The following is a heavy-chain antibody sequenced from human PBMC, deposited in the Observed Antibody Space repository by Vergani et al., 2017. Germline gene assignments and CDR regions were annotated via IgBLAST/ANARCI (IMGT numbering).Heavy chain of an antibody. J-gene: IGHJ5*02. CDR3: ARGXAYYDYVWGSYRDWFDP. V-gene: IGHV4-34*01. Sequence: QVQLQQWGAGLLKPSETLSLTCAVYGGSFSGYYWSWIRQPPGKGLEWIGEINHSGSTNYNPSLKSRVTISVDTSKNQFSLKLSSVPAADTAVYYCARGXAYYDYVWGSYRDWFDPWGQGTLVTVSS. D-gene: IGHD3-16*02. CDR2: INHSGST. CDR1: GGSFSGYY.